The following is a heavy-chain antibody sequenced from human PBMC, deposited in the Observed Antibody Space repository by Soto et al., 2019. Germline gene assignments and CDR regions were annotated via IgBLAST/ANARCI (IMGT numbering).Heavy chain of an antibody. D-gene: IGHD3-10*01. J-gene: IGHJ4*02. CDR2: IYPTGTT. CDR3: ARDANYGLYYFDH. Sequence: PSETLSLTCAVSGYFISNGYYWDWIRQPPGKGLEWIGSIYPTGTTYYNPSLKSRVTISVDTSKNHFSLKLTSVTAADTAVYYCARDANYGLYYFDHWGQGTMVTV. V-gene: IGHV4-38-2*02. CDR1: GYFISNGYY.